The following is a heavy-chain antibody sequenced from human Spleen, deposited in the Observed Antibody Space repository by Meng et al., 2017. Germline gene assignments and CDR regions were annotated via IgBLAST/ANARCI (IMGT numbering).Heavy chain of an antibody. CDR3: VKHSSDWSLDS. D-gene: IGHD6-19*01. Sequence: QVQLVQSGAEVRTPGSSVTVSCTASGLIFSSRAISWVRQAPGQGLEWMGWIHPSGNANYAQKFQGRVTMTTDTSTTTAYMELRSLRSDDSALYYCVKHSSDWSLDSWGQGTLVTVSS. V-gene: IGHV1-18*01. CDR2: IHPSGNA. CDR1: GLIFSSRA. J-gene: IGHJ4*02.